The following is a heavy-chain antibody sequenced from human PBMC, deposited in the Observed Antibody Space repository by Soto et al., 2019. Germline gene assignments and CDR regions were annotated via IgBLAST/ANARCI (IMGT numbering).Heavy chain of an antibody. Sequence: QAQLVHFGLGVRKPGPPVGAPCKAPGTIFTSYLISWVRQAPGQGLEWMGRIIPILGETNSAQKFQDGVTLTADKSTNTAYMELNSLRLEDTAVYYCARGLGGRMDAWGQGTTVTVSS. J-gene: IGHJ6*02. V-gene: IGHV1-69*04. CDR2: IIPILGET. CDR1: GTIFTSYL. CDR3: ARGLGGRMDA. D-gene: IGHD3-16*01.